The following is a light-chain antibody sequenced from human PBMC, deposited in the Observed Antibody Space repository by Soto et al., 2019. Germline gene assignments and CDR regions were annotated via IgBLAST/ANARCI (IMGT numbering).Light chain of an antibody. V-gene: IGKV3-15*01. J-gene: IGKJ1*01. CDR1: QSVRSN. CDR2: DTS. CDR3: QQYDKWPPT. Sequence: EVVMTQSPATLSVSPGERATLSCRASQSVRSNLAWYQQKPGQAPRPLIYDTSTRATGIPARFSGSGSGTELTLTISSLQSEDFAVYHCQQYDKWPPTFGQGTKVDIK.